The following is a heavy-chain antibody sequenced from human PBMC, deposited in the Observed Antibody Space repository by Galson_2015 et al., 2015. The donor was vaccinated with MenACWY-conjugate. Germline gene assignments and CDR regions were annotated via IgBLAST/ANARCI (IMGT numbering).Heavy chain of an antibody. CDR3: AKDGSENTVTTNGPLYYYYYMDV. D-gene: IGHD4-17*01. V-gene: IGHV3-30*02. Sequence: SLRLSCAASGFTFSSYGMHWVRQAPGKGLEWVAFIRYDGSNKYYADSVKGRFTISRDNSKNTLYLQMNSLRAEDTAVYYCAKDGSENTVTTNGPLYYYYYMDVWGKGTTVTVSS. J-gene: IGHJ6*03. CDR1: GFTFSSYG. CDR2: IRYDGSNK.